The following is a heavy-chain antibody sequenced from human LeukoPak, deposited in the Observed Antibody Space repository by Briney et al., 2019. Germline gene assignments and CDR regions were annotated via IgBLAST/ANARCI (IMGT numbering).Heavy chain of an antibody. CDR1: GFTFSSYA. D-gene: IGHD6-19*01. V-gene: IGHV3-23*01. J-gene: IGHJ4*02. CDR2: ISGSGGST. CDR3: AKDRLGIAVAGGDDY. Sequence: GGSLRLSCVASGFTFSSYAMSWVRQAPGKGLEWVSAISGSGGSTYYADSVKGRFTISRDNSRNTLYLQMNSLRAEDTAVYYCAKDRLGIAVAGGDDYWGQGTLVTVSS.